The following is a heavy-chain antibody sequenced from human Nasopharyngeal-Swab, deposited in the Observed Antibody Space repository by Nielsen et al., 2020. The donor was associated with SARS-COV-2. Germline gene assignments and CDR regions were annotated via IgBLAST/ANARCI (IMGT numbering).Heavy chain of an antibody. CDR1: GFTFTSSA. CDR3: AARPSPNYDYVWGDDY. J-gene: IGHJ4*02. D-gene: IGHD3-16*01. Sequence: SVKVSCKASGFTFTSSAVQWVRQARGQRLEWIGWIVVGSGNTNYAQKLQERVTITRDMSTSTAYMELSSLRSEDTAVYYCAARPSPNYDYVWGDDYWGQGTLVTVSS. CDR2: IVVGSGNT. V-gene: IGHV1-58*01.